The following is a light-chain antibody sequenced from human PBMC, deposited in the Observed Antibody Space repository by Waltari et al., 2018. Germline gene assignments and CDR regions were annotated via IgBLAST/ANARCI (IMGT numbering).Light chain of an antibody. CDR3: CSYAGRNIWV. Sequence: QSALTQPASVSGSPGQSITIPCPGTSSDVGFYNLVSWYQQHPDKAPKLMVYEVVERPSGVSTRFSGSKSGNTASLTISGLQAEDEADYYCCSYAGRNIWVFGGGTKVTVL. CDR1: SSDVGFYNL. J-gene: IGLJ3*02. V-gene: IGLV2-23*02. CDR2: EVV.